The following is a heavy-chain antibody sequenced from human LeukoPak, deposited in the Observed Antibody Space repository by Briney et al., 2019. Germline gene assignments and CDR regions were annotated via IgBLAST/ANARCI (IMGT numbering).Heavy chain of an antibody. V-gene: IGHV3-30*18. Sequence: GGSLRLSCAASGFTFSSYGMHWVRQAPGKGLEWVAVISYDGSNKYYADSVKGRFTISRDNSKNTLYLQMNSLRAEDTAVYYCAKGALGFGELLRFDCWGQGTLVTVSS. CDR1: GFTFSSYG. J-gene: IGHJ4*02. CDR3: AKGALGFGELLRFDC. D-gene: IGHD3-10*01. CDR2: ISYDGSNK.